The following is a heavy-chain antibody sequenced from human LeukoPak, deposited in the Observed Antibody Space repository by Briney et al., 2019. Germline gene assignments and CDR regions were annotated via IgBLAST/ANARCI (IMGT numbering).Heavy chain of an antibody. CDR1: GGTFSSYA. CDR2: IIPIFGTA. V-gene: IGHV1-69*01. J-gene: IGHJ6*02. Sequence: SVQVSCKASGGTFSSYAISWVRQAPGQGLEWMGGIIPIFGTANYAQKFQGRVTITADESTSTAYMELSSLRSEDTAVYYCAKDGDYYNSYYGMDVWGQGTTVTVSS. D-gene: IGHD4-17*01. CDR3: AKDGDYYNSYYGMDV.